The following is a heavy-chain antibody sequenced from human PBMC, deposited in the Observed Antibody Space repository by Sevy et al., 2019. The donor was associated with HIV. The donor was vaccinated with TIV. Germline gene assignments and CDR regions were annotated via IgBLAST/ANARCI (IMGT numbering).Heavy chain of an antibody. D-gene: IGHD3-22*01. J-gene: IGHJ4*02. CDR1: GYIFTSYG. Sequence: ASVKVSCKASGYIFTSYGISWVRQAPRQGLEWMGWINGHNGNTNYVQNLQGRVTMTTDTSTNTAYMELRSLRSDDTAVYYCARDGYDGSGYQRGLFDFWGQGTLVTVSP. CDR3: ARDGYDGSGYQRGLFDF. CDR2: INGHNGNT. V-gene: IGHV1-18*01.